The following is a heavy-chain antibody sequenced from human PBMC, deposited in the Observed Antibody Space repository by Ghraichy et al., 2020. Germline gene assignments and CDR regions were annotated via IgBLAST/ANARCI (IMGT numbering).Heavy chain of an antibody. CDR3: ARDLSGGNLYYYGMDV. V-gene: IGHV4-30-4*01. CDR1: GGSISSGDYY. J-gene: IGHJ6*02. D-gene: IGHD2-15*01. CDR2: IYYSGST. Sequence: SETLSLTCTVSGGSISSGDYYWSWIRQPPGKGLEWIGYIYYSGSTYYNPSLKSRVTISVDTSKNQFSLKLSSVTAADTAVYYCARDLSGGNLYYYGMDVWGQGTTVTVSS.